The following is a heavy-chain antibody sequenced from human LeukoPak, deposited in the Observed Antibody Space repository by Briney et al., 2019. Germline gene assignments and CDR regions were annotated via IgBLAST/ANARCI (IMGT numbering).Heavy chain of an antibody. Sequence: SVKVSCKASGGTFSSYAISWVRQAPGQGLEWMGGIIPIFGTANYARKFQGRVTITTDESTSTAYMELSSLRSEDTAVYYCARAKGYCSSTSCRNDIYFDYWGQGTLVTVSS. J-gene: IGHJ4*02. V-gene: IGHV1-69*05. CDR1: GGTFSSYA. CDR3: ARAKGYCSSTSCRNDIYFDY. D-gene: IGHD2-2*01. CDR2: IIPIFGTA.